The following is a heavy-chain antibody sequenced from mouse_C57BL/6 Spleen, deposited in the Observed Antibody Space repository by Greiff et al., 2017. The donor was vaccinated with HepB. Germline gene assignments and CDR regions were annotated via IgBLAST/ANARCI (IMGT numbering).Heavy chain of an antibody. Sequence: EVQLQQSGPELVKPGASVKISCKASGYTFTDYYMNWVKQSHGKSLEWIGDINPNNGGTSYNQKFKGKATLTVDKSSSTAYMELRSLTSEDSAVYYWARSSLVGAPDYWGQGTTLTVSS. D-gene: IGHD1-1*01. CDR3: ARSSLVGAPDY. CDR2: INPNNGGT. J-gene: IGHJ2*01. CDR1: GYTFTDYY. V-gene: IGHV1-26*01.